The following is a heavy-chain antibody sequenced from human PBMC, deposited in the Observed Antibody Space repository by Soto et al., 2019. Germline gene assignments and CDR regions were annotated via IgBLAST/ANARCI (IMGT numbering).Heavy chain of an antibody. Sequence: GGCLGLGCAASGLTVNVYGVGGVRQVPGKGLEWVSTISGNGGTSYADFVRGRFTISRDNSKSTLYLQMNSLRVDDTAMYYCAKDAPGSGWLSASWGQVTLCTGSS. CDR1: GLTVNVYG. J-gene: IGHJ5*02. CDR3: AKDAPGSGWLSAS. CDR2: ISGNGGT. V-gene: IGHV3-23*01. D-gene: IGHD3-22*01.